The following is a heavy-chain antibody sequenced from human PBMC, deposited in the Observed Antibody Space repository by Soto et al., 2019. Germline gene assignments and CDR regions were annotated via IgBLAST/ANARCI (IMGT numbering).Heavy chain of an antibody. D-gene: IGHD7-27*01. V-gene: IGHV3-30-3*01. CDR2: ISYDGTKK. CDR3: ARDPKTSGGQHWAFNYFDS. J-gene: IGHJ4*02. CDR1: GFSFSISP. Sequence: QVQLVESGGGVVQPGRSLRLSCAASGFSFSISPMHWVRQAPGKGPEWVALISYDGTKKFYADSVKGRFTISRDNSKSTVYLQVASLRPEDAAVYYCARDPKTSGGQHWAFNYFDSWGQGTLVTVSS.